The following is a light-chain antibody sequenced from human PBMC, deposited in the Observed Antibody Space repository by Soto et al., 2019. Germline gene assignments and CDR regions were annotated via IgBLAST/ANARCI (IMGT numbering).Light chain of an antibody. CDR3: PTWGNWIV. V-gene: IGLV4-69*01. Sequence: QPVLTQSPSASASLGTSVKLTCTLSSGHSAYAIAWHQQRPEKGPRYLLTLNTDGSHHRGDGIPDRFSGSSFGAERYLTISSLQADDGAEYFCPTWGNWIVFGGGTKLTVL. J-gene: IGLJ2*01. CDR2: LNTDGSH. CDR1: SGHSAYA.